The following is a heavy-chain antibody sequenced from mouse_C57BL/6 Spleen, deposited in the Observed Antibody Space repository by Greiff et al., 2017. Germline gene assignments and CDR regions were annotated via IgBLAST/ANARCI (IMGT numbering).Heavy chain of an antibody. CDR3: ARDGGSWYFDV. V-gene: IGHV7-1*01. J-gene: IGHJ1*03. Sequence: EVKLVESGGGLVQSGRSLRLSCATSGFTFSDFYMEWVRQAPGKGLEWIAASRNKANDYSTEYSASVKGRFIVSRDTSQSILYLQMNALRAEDTAIYYCARDGGSWYFDVWGTGTTVTVSS. CDR1: GFTFSDFY. CDR2: SRNKANDYST.